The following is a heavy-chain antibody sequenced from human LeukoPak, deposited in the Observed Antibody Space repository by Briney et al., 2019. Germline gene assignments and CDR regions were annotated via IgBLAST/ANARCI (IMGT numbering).Heavy chain of an antibody. CDR3: AKGGRLHQNDY. J-gene: IGHJ4*02. D-gene: IGHD2-21*02. CDR1: GFTFSTYS. Sequence: GGSLRLSCAASGFTFSTYSMSLVRLAPGKGLEWVSTVSPSGGDTYYVDSVEGRFTISRDNFRNTLYLQMNSLRAEDTAVYYCAKGGRLHQNDYWGQGTLVTVSS. CDR2: VSPSGGDT. V-gene: IGHV3-23*01.